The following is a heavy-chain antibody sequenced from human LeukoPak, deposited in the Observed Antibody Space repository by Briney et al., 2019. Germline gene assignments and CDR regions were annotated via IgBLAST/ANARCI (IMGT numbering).Heavy chain of an antibody. Sequence: PSETLSLTCTVSGGSISSYYWSWIRQPPGKGLEWIGYIYYSGSTNYNPSLKSRVTISVDTSKNQFSLKLSSVTAADTAVYYCARVKGRSGKGTTIDYWGQGTLVTVSS. J-gene: IGHJ4*02. D-gene: IGHD1-1*01. CDR3: ARVKGRSGKGTTIDY. V-gene: IGHV4-59*01. CDR2: IYYSGST. CDR1: GGSISSYY.